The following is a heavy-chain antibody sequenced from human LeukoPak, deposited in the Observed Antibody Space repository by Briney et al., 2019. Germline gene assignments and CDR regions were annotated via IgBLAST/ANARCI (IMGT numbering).Heavy chain of an antibody. CDR2: ISTYNGNT. D-gene: IGHD4-23*01. J-gene: IGHJ4*02. Sequence: ASVKVSCKASGYTFTRHDITWVRQAPGQGLEWMGWISTYNGNTNYAQKLQGRVTMTTDTSTSTAYMELRSLRSDDTAVYYCARGTTVVTGDFDYWGQGTLVTVSS. CDR1: GYTFTRHD. CDR3: ARGTTVVTGDFDY. V-gene: IGHV1-18*01.